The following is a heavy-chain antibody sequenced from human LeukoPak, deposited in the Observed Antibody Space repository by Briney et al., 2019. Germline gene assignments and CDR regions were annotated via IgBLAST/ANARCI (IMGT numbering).Heavy chain of an antibody. J-gene: IGHJ5*02. CDR3: ARAGPIRHYYGSGSSPQTLRFDP. CDR2: IIPILGIA. Sequence: SVKVSCKASGGTFSSYAISWVRQAPGQGLEWMGRIIPILGIANYAQKFQGRVTITADKSTSTAYMELSSLRSEDTAVYYCARAGPIRHYYGSGSSPQTLRFDPWGQGTLVTVSS. CDR1: GGTFSSYA. D-gene: IGHD3-10*01. V-gene: IGHV1-69*04.